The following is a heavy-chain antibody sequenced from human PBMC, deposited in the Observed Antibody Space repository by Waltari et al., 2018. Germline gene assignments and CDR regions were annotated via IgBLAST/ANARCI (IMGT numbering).Heavy chain of an antibody. CDR2: IYYSGST. Sequence: QLQLQESGPGLVKPSETLSLTCTVSGGSISSSSYYWGWIRQPPGKGLEWIGSIYYSGSTYYNPSLKSRVTISVDTSKNQFSLKLSSVTAADTAVYYCARTPEVVPAATNGGDAFDIWGQGTMVTVSS. D-gene: IGHD2-2*01. CDR3: ARTPEVVPAATNGGDAFDI. CDR1: GGSISSSSYY. J-gene: IGHJ3*02. V-gene: IGHV4-39*07.